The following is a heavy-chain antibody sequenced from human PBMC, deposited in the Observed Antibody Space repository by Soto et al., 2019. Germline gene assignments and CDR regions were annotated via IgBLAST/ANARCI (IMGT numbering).Heavy chain of an antibody. J-gene: IGHJ4*02. D-gene: IGHD5-12*01. V-gene: IGHV3-23*01. CDR2: ISGSGGST. CDR3: VRDWRDGYDHSFNH. CDR1: GFTFSSYA. Sequence: GGSLRLSCAASGFTFSSYAMSWVRQAPGKGLEWVSAISGSGGSTYYADSVEGRFTISRDNARNSLYLQMNSLRAEDTAVYYCVRDWRDGYDHSFNHWGQGTPVTVSS.